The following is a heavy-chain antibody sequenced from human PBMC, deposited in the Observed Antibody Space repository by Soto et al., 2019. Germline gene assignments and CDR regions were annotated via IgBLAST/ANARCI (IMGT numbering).Heavy chain of an antibody. CDR2: INPNSGGT. V-gene: IGHV1-2*02. CDR3: ARYKQLRFLEWLGTYGMDV. D-gene: IGHD3-3*01. J-gene: IGHJ6*02. CDR1: GYTFTGYY. Sequence: GASVKVSCKASGYTFTGYYMHSVRQATGQGLEWMGWINPNSGGTNYAQKFQGRVTMTRDTSISTAYMELSRLRSDDTAVYYCARYKQLRFLEWLGTYGMDVWGQGTTVTVSS.